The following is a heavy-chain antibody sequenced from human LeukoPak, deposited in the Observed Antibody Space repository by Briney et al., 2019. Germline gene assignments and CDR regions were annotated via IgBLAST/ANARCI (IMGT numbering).Heavy chain of an antibody. Sequence: SETLSLTCAVYGGSFSGYYWSWIRQPPGKGLEWNGEINHSGSTNYNPSLKSRVTISVDTSKNQFSLKLSSVTAADTAVYYCARESVTTPGPYYGMDVWGKGTTVTVSS. CDR2: INHSGST. CDR1: GGSFSGYY. CDR3: ARESVTTPGPYYGMDV. V-gene: IGHV4-34*01. D-gene: IGHD4-17*01. J-gene: IGHJ6*04.